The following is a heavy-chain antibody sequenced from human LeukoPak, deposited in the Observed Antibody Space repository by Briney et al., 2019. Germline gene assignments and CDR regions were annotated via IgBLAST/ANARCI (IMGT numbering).Heavy chain of an antibody. CDR3: AGRSVLWPNYYTDV. CDR1: GYSISSGYY. Sequence: PSETLSLTCAVSGYSISSGYYWGWIRQPPGEGLEWIGSIYHSGSTYYNPSLKSRVTISVDTSENQFSLKLSSVPAADTAVYYCAGRSVLWPNYYTDVWGKGTTVTVSS. D-gene: IGHD2-21*01. CDR2: IYHSGST. J-gene: IGHJ6*03. V-gene: IGHV4-38-2*01.